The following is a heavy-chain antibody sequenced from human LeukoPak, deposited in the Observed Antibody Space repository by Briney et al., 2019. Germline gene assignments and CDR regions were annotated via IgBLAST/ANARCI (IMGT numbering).Heavy chain of an antibody. V-gene: IGHV4-59*01. D-gene: IGHD3-22*01. Sequence: SETLSLTCTVSGGSISSYYWSWIRQPPGKGLEWIGYIYYSGSTNYNPSLKSRVTISVDTSKNQFSLKLSSVTAADTAVYYCARDQSAYYYDSSGYYYDAFDIWGQGTMVTVSS. CDR2: IYYSGST. CDR3: ARDQSAYYYDSSGYYYDAFDI. J-gene: IGHJ3*02. CDR1: GGSISSYY.